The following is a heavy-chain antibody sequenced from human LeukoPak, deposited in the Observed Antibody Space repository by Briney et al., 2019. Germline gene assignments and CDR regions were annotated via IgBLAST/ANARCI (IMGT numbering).Heavy chain of an antibody. D-gene: IGHD5-12*01. CDR2: INPNSGGT. CDR1: GYTFTVYY. J-gene: IGHJ4*02. V-gene: IGHV1-2*02. CDR3: AXXXXXXIVATATDDY. Sequence: ASVKVSCTASGYTFTVYYMHWVRQAPGQGLEWMGWINPNSGGTNYAQKFQGRVTMTRDTSISTAYMELSRLRSDDTAVYYCAXXXXXXIVATATDDYWGQGTLVTVSS.